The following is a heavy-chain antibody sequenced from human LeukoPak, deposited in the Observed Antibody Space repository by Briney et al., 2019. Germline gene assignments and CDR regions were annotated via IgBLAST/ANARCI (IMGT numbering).Heavy chain of an antibody. CDR1: GGSISSSSYY. D-gene: IGHD3-3*01. Sequence: SETLSLTCTVSGGSISSSSYYWGWIRQPPGKGLEWIGSIYYSGSTYYNPSLKSRVTISVDTSKNQFSLKLSSVTAAHTAVYYCSREGYEGYDFWSGYFDYWGQGTLVTVSS. V-gene: IGHV4-39*07. CDR2: IYYSGST. J-gene: IGHJ4*02. CDR3: SREGYEGYDFWSGYFDY.